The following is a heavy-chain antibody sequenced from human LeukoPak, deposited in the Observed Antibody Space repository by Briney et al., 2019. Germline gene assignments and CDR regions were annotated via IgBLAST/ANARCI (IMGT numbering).Heavy chain of an antibody. V-gene: IGHV3-74*01. CDR3: ARDDAYDFWSGYSLVDAFDI. D-gene: IGHD3-3*01. CDR1: GFTFSSYW. J-gene: IGHJ3*02. Sequence: GGSLRLSCAASGFTFSSYWMHWVRQAPGKGLVWVSRINSDGSSTSYADSVKGRFTISRDNAKNTLYLQMNSLRAEDTAVYYCARDDAYDFWSGYSLVDAFDIWGQGTMVTVSS. CDR2: INSDGSST.